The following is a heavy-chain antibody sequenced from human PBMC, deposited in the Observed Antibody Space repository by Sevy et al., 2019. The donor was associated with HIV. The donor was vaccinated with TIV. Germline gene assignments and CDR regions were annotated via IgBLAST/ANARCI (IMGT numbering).Heavy chain of an antibody. V-gene: IGHV4-59*08. Sequence: SETLSLTCTVSGGSITSIYWNWIRQPPGKGLEWIANIYYNGHINYNPSLKSRVTLSLDTSKNQFSLRQSLVTAVDTAMYYCAGENAWGRGYSWGQGTLVTVSS. CDR1: GGSITSIY. CDR3: AGENAWGRGYS. D-gene: IGHD3-10*01. J-gene: IGHJ4*02. CDR2: IYYNGHI.